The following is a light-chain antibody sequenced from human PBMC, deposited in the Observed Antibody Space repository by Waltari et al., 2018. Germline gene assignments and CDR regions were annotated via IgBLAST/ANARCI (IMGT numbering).Light chain of an antibody. V-gene: IGKV3-15*01. Sequence: EIVMMQSPATLSVSPGERATLSCRASQSVSNNLAWYQQKPGQAPRLLIYGASTRATGIPAGFSGSGSGTEFTLTITSLQSEDFAVYYCQQYNDWPYTFGQGTKLEIK. CDR1: QSVSNN. J-gene: IGKJ2*01. CDR2: GAS. CDR3: QQYNDWPYT.